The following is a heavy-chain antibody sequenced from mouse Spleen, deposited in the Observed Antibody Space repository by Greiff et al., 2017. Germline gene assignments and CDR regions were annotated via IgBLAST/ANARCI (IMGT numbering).Heavy chain of an antibody. D-gene: IGHD3-3*01. CDR3: AREDTRGFDY. CDR2: ISTYYGDA. Sequence: VQLQQSGAELVRPGVSVKISCKGSGYTFTDYAMHWVKQSHAKSLEWIGVISTYYGDASYNQKFKGKATMTVDKSPSTAYMELARLTSEDSAIYYCAREDTRGFDYWGQGTTLTVSS. CDR1: GYTFTDYA. V-gene: IGHV1S137*01. J-gene: IGHJ2*01.